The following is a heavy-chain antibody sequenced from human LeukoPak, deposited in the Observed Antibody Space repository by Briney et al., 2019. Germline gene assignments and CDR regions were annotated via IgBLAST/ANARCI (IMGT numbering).Heavy chain of an antibody. Sequence: ETGGSLRLSCAASGFTVSSNYMSWVRQAPGKGLEWVSYISSSGGTIYYADSVKGRFTISRDNAKNSLYLQMDSLRAEDTAVYYCARHGRPYFDYWGQGTLVTVSS. V-gene: IGHV3-11*04. CDR1: GFTVSSNY. D-gene: IGHD2-8*01. J-gene: IGHJ4*02. CDR3: ARHGRPYFDY. CDR2: ISSSGGTI.